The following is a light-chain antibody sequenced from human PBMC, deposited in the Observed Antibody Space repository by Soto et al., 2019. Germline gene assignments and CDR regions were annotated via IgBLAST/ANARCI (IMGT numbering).Light chain of an antibody. J-gene: IGLJ2*01. CDR1: SGHSSYA. CDR3: QVWDSSSDPVV. Sequence: QSVLTQSPSASASLGASVKLTCTLSSGHSSYAIAWHQKQPGKGPRYLMDLNNDGSHTKGDGIPDRFSGSSSGADRYLIISSLQSEDEADYYCQVWDSSSDPVVFGGGTKVTVL. V-gene: IGLV4-69*01. CDR2: LNNDGSH.